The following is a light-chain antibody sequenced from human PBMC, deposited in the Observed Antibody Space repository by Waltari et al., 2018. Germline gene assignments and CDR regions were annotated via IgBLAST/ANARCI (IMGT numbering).Light chain of an antibody. CDR1: QSIGRS. CDR2: GAS. J-gene: IGKJ1*01. V-gene: IGKV3-20*01. Sequence: EVVLTQSPGTLSLSLGERVTLSCRASQSIGRSLVWYQQRPGKAPRLLIYGASIRATGVPDRFSGSGSGTDFSLTISRLDPEDFAVYFCQKYERLPATFGQGTKVEI. CDR3: QKYERLPAT.